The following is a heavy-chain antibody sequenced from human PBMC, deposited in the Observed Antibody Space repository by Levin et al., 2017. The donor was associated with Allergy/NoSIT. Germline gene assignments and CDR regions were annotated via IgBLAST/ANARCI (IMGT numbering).Heavy chain of an antibody. CDR2: IYDTGTT. D-gene: IGHD1-26*01. Sequence: SETLSLTCTVSNGSISSYYWSWIRQPPGKGLEWIGYIYDTGTTTYNPSLKSRVTISADTSKNHFSLRLTSLTAADTAVYYCARRTYYPYYFDSGGQGTLVTVSP. J-gene: IGHJ4*02. CDR1: NGSISSYY. CDR3: ARRTYYPYYFDS. V-gene: IGHV4-59*08.